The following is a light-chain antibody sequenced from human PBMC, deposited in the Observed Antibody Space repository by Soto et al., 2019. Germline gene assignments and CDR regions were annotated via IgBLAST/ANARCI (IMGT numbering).Light chain of an antibody. CDR2: DAS. V-gene: IGKV3D-15*01. CDR3: QQRSIWPLSIT. Sequence: EKFMTQSPSTVSVSSGEIATLSCRARQSVRSNLAWYQQKPGQAPRLLIYDASTRATGIPARFSGSGSGTEFILTISSLQSEDFAVYYCQQRSIWPLSITFGQGTRLEIK. CDR1: QSVRSN. J-gene: IGKJ5*01.